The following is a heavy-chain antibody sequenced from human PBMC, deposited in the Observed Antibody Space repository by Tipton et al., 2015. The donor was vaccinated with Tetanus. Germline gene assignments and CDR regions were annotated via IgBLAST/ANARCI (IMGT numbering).Heavy chain of an antibody. D-gene: IGHD2-21*02. CDR1: GFTLSRYT. J-gene: IGHJ4*02. CDR3: ARGMAEADNCGDDCYSDY. CDR2: ISSSSRYI. V-gene: IGHV3-21*01. Sequence: GSLRLSCAASGFTLSRYTLNWVRQAPGKGLEWVSSISSSSRYIYYADSVKGRFTISRDNAKNSLYLQMISLRAEDPAVYSCARGMAEADNCGDDCYSDYWGQGTLVTVSS.